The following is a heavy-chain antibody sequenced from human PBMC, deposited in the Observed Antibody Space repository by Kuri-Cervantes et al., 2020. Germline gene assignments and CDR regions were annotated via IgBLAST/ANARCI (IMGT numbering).Heavy chain of an antibody. CDR2: INADGST. J-gene: IGHJ4*02. CDR3: TLGTSGWHAH. Sequence: GESLKISCAASGFTFSSYSMNWVRQAPGKGLEWVSFINADGSTYYADSVKGRFTTSRDSSKNTLHLQMNGLRVEDTAMYYCTLGTSGWHAHWGQGTLVTVSS. CDR1: GFTFSSYS. D-gene: IGHD6-19*01. V-gene: IGHV3-53*01.